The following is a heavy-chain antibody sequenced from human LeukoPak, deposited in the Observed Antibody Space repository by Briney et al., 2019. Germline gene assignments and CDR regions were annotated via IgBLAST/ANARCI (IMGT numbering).Heavy chain of an antibody. CDR2: ISYDGSNK. CDR3: ARERMATIFDY. Sequence: GGSLRLFCAASGFTFSSYAIHWVRRAPGKGLEWVAVISYDGSNKYYADSVKGRFTISRDNSKNTLYLQMNSLRAEDTAVYYCARERMATIFDYWGQGTLVTVSS. J-gene: IGHJ4*02. D-gene: IGHD5-24*01. V-gene: IGHV3-30*04. CDR1: GFTFSSYA.